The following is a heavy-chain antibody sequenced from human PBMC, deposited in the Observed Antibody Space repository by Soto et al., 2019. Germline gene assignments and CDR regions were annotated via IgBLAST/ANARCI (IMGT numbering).Heavy chain of an antibody. J-gene: IGHJ6*02. D-gene: IGHD2-2*02. CDR2: ISAYNGNT. V-gene: IGHV1-18*04. Sequence: QVQLVQSGAEVKKPGASVKVSCKASGYTFTSYGISWVRQAPGQGLEWMGWISAYNGNTNYARKLQDRVTITTDTSTSTAYMELRSLRSDDTAVYYCARDVRTGYCSSTSCYRVYYYYGMDVWGQGTTVTVSS. CDR3: ARDVRTGYCSSTSCYRVYYYYGMDV. CDR1: GYTFTSYG.